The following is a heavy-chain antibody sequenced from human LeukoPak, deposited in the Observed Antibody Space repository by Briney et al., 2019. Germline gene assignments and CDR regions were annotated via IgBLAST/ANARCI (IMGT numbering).Heavy chain of an antibody. CDR1: GGSISSSSYY. CDR2: IYYSGST. J-gene: IGHJ5*02. CDR3: ARGGIAAAGPPNKNWFDP. V-gene: IGHV4-39*06. D-gene: IGHD6-13*01. Sequence: PSETLSLTCTVSGGSISSSSYYWGWIRQPPGKGLEWIGSIYYSGSTYYNPSLKSRVTISVGTSKNQFPLKLSSVTAADTAVYYCARGGIAAAGPPNKNWFDPWGQGTLVTVSS.